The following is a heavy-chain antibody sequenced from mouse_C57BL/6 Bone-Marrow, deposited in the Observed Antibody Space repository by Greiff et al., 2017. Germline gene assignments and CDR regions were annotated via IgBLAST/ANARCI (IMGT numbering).Heavy chain of an antibody. CDR3: AILGRGFAY. CDR2: IDPSDSYT. J-gene: IGHJ3*01. Sequence: VQLQQPGAELVMPGASVKLSCKASGYTFTSYWMHWVKQRPGQGLEWIGEIDPSDSYTNYNQKFKGKSTLTVDKSSSTAYMQLSSLTSEDFAVYYCAILGRGFAYWGQGTLVTVSA. D-gene: IGHD4-1*01. V-gene: IGHV1-69*01. CDR1: GYTFTSYW.